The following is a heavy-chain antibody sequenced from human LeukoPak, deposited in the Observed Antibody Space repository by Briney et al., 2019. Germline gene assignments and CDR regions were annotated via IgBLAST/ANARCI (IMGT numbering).Heavy chain of an antibody. V-gene: IGHV4-39*01. J-gene: IGHJ4*02. D-gene: IGHD3-22*01. Sequence: PSETLSLTCTVSGGSISSSSYYWGWIRQPPGKGLEWIGSIYYSGSTYYNPSLKSRVTTSVDTSKNQFSLKLSSVTAADTAVYYCATTGYYYGSSGYYGYWGQGTLVTVSS. CDR3: ATTGYYYGSSGYYGY. CDR2: IYYSGST. CDR1: GGSISSSSYY.